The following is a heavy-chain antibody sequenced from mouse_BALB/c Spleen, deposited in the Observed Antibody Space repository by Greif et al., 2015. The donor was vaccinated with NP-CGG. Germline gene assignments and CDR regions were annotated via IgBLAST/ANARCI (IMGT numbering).Heavy chain of an antibody. V-gene: IGHV14-3*02. CDR2: IDPANGNT. D-gene: IGHD4-1*01. CDR3: ANWDWYFDV. J-gene: IGHJ1*01. Sequence: VQLQQSGAELVKPGASVKLSCTASGFNIKDTYMRWVKQRPEQGLEWIGRIDPANGNTKYDPKFQGKATITADTSSNKAYLQLSSLTSEDTAVYYCANWDWYFDVWGAGTTVTVSS. CDR1: GFNIKDTY.